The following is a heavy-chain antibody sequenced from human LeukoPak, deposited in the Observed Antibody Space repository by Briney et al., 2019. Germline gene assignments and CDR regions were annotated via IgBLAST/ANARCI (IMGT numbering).Heavy chain of an antibody. CDR1: GYIFSSYW. V-gene: IGHV5-51*01. CDR3: ARGEGGYNYAF. J-gene: IGHJ4*02. Sequence: GASLQISCKASGYIFSSYWIAWVRPLPGKGLEWMGIINPADSDTRYSLSIQGQVTISADRSISTAYLQWSSLKASDTAIYYCARGEGGYNYAFWGQGTLVSVAS. D-gene: IGHD5-24*01. CDR2: INPADSDT.